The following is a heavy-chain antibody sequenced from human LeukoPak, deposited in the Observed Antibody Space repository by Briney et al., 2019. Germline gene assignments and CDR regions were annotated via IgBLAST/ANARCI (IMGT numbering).Heavy chain of an antibody. CDR1: GVTFSSNY. D-gene: IGHD1-1*01. CDR3: TRDDNWNDGVGFDY. J-gene: IGHJ4*02. CDR2: IFSDGRT. V-gene: IGHV3-53*01. Sequence: GGSLRLSCAASGVTFSSNYMNWVRQAPGKGLEWVSVIFSDGRTYYADSVKGRFIISRDNSKNTLFLQMNSLRADDTAVYYCTRDDNWNDGVGFDYWGQGTLVTVSS.